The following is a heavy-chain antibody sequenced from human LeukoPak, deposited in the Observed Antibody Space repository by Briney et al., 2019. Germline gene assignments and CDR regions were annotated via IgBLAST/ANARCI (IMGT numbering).Heavy chain of an antibody. D-gene: IGHD3-10*01. J-gene: IGHJ6*03. CDR3: AREIYYGSGSYYSDYYYYMDV. V-gene: IGHV4-39*07. Sequence: SETLSLTCTVSGGSISSSSYYWGWIRQPPGKGLEWIGRIYTSGSTNYNPSLKSRVTISVDTSKNQFSLKLSSVTAADTAVYYCAREIYYGSGSYYSDYYYYMDVWGKGTTVTVSS. CDR2: IYTSGST. CDR1: GGSISSSSYY.